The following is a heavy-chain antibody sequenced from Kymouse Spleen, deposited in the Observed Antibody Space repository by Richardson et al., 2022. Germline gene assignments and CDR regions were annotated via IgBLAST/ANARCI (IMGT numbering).Heavy chain of an antibody. J-gene: IGHJ6*02. CDR3: ARGKVTMVRGVLHYYYYGMDV. Sequence: EVQLVESGGGLVQPGGSLRLSCAASGFTFSSYDMHWVRQATGKGLEWVSAIGTAGDTYYPGSVKGRFTISRENAKNSLYLQMNSLRAGDTAVYYCARGKVTMVRGVLHYYYYGMDVWGQGTTVTVSS. V-gene: IGHV3-13*01. CDR2: IGTAGDT. CDR1: GFTFSSYD. D-gene: IGHD3-10*01.